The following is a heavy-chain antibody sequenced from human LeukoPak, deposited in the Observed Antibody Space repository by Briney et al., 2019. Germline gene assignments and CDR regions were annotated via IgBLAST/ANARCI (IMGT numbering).Heavy chain of an antibody. CDR1: GFTFSNYA. CDR2: ISSIEGRI. J-gene: IGHJ4*02. V-gene: IGHV3-64*01. Sequence: GGSLRLSCAASGFTFSNYAIHWVRQAPGKGLECVSAISSIEGRIFYANSVKGRFTISRDNSKNTVFLQMGSLRAEDMAVYYCARARRDCRGGTCYSYYFDYWGQGTQVTVSP. D-gene: IGHD2-15*01. CDR3: ARARRDCRGGTCYSYYFDY.